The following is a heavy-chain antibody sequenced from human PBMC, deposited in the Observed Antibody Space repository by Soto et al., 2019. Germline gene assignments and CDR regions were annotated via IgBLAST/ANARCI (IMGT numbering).Heavy chain of an antibody. D-gene: IGHD2-21*01. CDR3: TKGHYCCGLG. CDR2: INPDGSAK. Sequence: EVPLVASGGGLVQPGGSLRLSCAASGFIFRSYWMSQVRQAPGKGLQWVANINPDGSAKYYEDFVKGRFTISGDNAKNSLYLQIGSLASEDTAVYYGTKGHYCCGLGWGQGALGTVFS. CDR1: GFIFRSYW. V-gene: IGHV3-7*05. J-gene: IGHJ4*02.